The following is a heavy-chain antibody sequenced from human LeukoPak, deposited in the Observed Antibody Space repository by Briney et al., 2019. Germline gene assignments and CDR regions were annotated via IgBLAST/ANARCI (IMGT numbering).Heavy chain of an antibody. J-gene: IGHJ5*02. D-gene: IGHD3-3*01. CDR3: ARVPIFGVVIRSCWFDP. Sequence: ASVKVSCKASRYTFTSYDINWVRQATGQGLEWMGWMNPNSGNTGYAQKFQGRVTMTRNTSISTAYMELSSLRSEDTAVYYCARVPIFGVVIRSCWFDPWGQGTLVTVSS. CDR1: RYTFTSYD. CDR2: MNPNSGNT. V-gene: IGHV1-8*01.